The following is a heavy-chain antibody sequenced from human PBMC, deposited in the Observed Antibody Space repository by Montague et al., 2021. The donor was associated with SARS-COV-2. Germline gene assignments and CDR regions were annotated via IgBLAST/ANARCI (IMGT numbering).Heavy chain of an antibody. D-gene: IGHD3-22*01. CDR2: IYYSGST. Sequence: SETLSLTCTVYGGSISSYYWSWIRQPPGKGLEWIGYIYYSGSTNYNPSLKSRVTISVDTSKNQFSLKLSSVTAADTAVYYCARRGLGYDDSSGGWIPQNAFDIWGQGTMVTVSS. CDR3: ARRGLGYDDSSGGWIPQNAFDI. CDR1: GGSISSYY. J-gene: IGHJ3*02. V-gene: IGHV4-59*08.